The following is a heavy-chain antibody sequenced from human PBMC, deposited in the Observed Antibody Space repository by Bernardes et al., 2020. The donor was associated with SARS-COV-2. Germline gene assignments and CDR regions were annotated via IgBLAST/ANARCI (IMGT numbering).Heavy chain of an antibody. Sequence: GGSLRLSCAGSGFSFTSHTMSWVRQAPGKGLEWVSTITGSGRNTYYADSVKGRFTISRDNSKNNLYLQMNGLRAEDTAIYYCAKGTPVRGRPFDYWGQGTPVTVSS. CDR2: ITGSGRNT. D-gene: IGHD3-10*01. CDR3: AKGTPVRGRPFDY. V-gene: IGHV3-23*01. CDR1: GFSFTSHT. J-gene: IGHJ4*02.